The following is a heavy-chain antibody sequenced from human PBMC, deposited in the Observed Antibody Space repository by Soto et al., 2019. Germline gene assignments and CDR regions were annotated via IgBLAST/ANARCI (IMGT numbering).Heavy chain of an antibody. J-gene: IGHJ6*02. V-gene: IGHV4-34*01. D-gene: IGHD3-3*01. Sequence: SETLSLTCAVYGGSFSGYYWSWIRQPPGKELEWIGEINHSGSTNYNPSLKSRVTISVDTSKNQFSLKLSSVTAADTAVYYCARGLLYYDFCSGYYGMDVWGQGTTVTVSS. CDR2: INHSGST. CDR1: GGSFSGYY. CDR3: ARGLLYYDFCSGYYGMDV.